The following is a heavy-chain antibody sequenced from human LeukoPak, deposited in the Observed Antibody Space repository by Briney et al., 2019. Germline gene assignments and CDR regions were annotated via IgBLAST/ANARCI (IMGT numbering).Heavy chain of an antibody. Sequence: SETLSLTCTVSGGSISGTDLYWGWIRQLPGKGLEWIGNIHSSGNSFCNPSLKSRVTISVDTSKNQFSLKLSSVTAADTAVFYCARVYSSGRSGWFDPWGQGTLVTVSS. CDR2: IHSSGNS. CDR1: GGSISGTDLY. V-gene: IGHV4-39*07. CDR3: ARVYSSGRSGWFDP. J-gene: IGHJ5*02. D-gene: IGHD6-19*01.